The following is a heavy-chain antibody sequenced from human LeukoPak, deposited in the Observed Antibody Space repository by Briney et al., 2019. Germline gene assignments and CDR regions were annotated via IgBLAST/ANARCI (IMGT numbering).Heavy chain of an antibody. V-gene: IGHV4-4*09. D-gene: IGHD3-22*01. J-gene: IGHJ3*02. CDR1: GGSISSYY. Sequence: SETLSLTCTVSGGSISSYYWSWIRQPPGKGLEWIGYIYTSGSTNYNPSLKSRVTISVDTSKNQFSLKLSSVTAADTAVYYCARMYYYDSSGYPDAFDIWGQGTMATVSS. CDR2: IYTSGST. CDR3: ARMYYYDSSGYPDAFDI.